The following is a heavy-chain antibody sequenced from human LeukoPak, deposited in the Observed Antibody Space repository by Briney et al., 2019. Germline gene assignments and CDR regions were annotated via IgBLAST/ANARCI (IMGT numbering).Heavy chain of an antibody. V-gene: IGHV3-30*01. J-gene: IGHJ5*02. D-gene: IGHD4-23*01. Sequence: GRSLRLSCAASGFTFITYAMHWVRQAPGKGLEWVAVISYDGSNKYYADSVKGRFTISRDNSKNTLYLQMNSLRAEDTAVYYCARAGNGYNWFDPWGQGTLVTVSS. CDR3: ARAGNGYNWFDP. CDR1: GFTFITYA. CDR2: ISYDGSNK.